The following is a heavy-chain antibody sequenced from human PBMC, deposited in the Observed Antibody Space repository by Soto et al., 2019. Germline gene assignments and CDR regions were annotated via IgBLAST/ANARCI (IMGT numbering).Heavy chain of an antibody. CDR2: IYDSETT. CDR3: ARDRQSEIVAMLASNGMDV. Sequence: QVQLQESGPGLVKPSQTLSLTCTVSGGSINSDDSYWSWLRQPPGRGLEWIGYIYDSETTYYIPSLKGRVTISVATSKNQFSLKLNSVTAADTAVYYCARDRQSEIVAMLASNGMDVWGQGTTVIVSS. CDR1: GGSINSDDSY. V-gene: IGHV4-30-4*01. J-gene: IGHJ6*02. D-gene: IGHD5-12*01.